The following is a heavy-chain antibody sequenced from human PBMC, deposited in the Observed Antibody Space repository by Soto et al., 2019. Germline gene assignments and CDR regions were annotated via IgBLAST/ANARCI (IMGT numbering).Heavy chain of an antibody. Sequence: EVQLVESGGGLVQPGGSLRLCCAASGFTFSNYWMSWVRQAPGKGLEWVANIKQDGSEKYYVDSVKGRFTISRDNAKNSLYLQMNSLRAEDTAVYYSARMIPFRGFDYWRQGTLVTVSS. CDR1: GFTFSNYW. J-gene: IGHJ4*02. CDR3: ARMIPFRGFDY. CDR2: IKQDGSEK. D-gene: IGHD3-16*01. V-gene: IGHV3-7*01.